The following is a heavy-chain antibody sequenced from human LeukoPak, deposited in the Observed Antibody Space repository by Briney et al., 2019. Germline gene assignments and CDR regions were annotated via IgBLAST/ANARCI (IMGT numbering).Heavy chain of an antibody. J-gene: IGHJ4*02. CDR2: TDGGTT. Sequence: GGSLRLSCTASGFTFSNAWMSWARQTPGKGLEWVGQTDGGTTDYAAPVKGRFTMSRDDSKNTLYLQMNSLKTEDTAVYYCTLRNYYDSGSQPQFKFWGQGTLVTVSS. CDR1: GFTFSNAW. CDR3: TLRNYYDSGSQPQFKF. D-gene: IGHD3-10*01. V-gene: IGHV3-15*01.